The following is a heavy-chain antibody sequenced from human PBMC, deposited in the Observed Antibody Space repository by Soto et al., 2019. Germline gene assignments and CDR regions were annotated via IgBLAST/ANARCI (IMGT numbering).Heavy chain of an antibody. CDR1: GGSISSYY. J-gene: IGHJ6*03. V-gene: IGHV4-59*01. CDR2: IYYSGST. D-gene: IGHD6-6*01. Sequence: SETLSLTCTVSGGSISSYYWSWIRQPPGKGLEWIGYIYYSGSTNYNPSLKSRVTISVDTSKNQFSLKLSSVTAADTAVYYCARKGSSSPYYYYMDVWGKGTTVTVSS. CDR3: ARKGSSSPYYYYMDV.